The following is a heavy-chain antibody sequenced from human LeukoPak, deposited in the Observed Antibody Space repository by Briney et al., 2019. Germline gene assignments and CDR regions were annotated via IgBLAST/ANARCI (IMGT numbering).Heavy chain of an antibody. J-gene: IGHJ6*02. CDR2: ISGSGGST. V-gene: IGHV3-23*01. D-gene: IGHD2-21*02. CDR1: GFTFTSYV. CDR3: AKKGDNYDYGMNV. Sequence: GGSLRLSCAASGFTFTSYVMSCVRQAPGKGLEWVSDISGSGGSTYYADSVKGRFTISRDNSKSTLYLQMNSLRAEDTAVYYCAKKGDNYDYGMNVWGQGTTVTVSS.